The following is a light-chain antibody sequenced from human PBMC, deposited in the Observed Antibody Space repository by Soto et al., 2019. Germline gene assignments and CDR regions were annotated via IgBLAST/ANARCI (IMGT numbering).Light chain of an antibody. CDR3: QQYNDWPPT. Sequence: EIVLTQSPGTLSLSPGGRATLSCRASQSVSLSLAWYQQKPGQAPRLLIYDASKRASGIPARFSGSGSGTEFTLSIGSLQSEDFAVYYCQQYNDWPPTFGQGTKVDIK. CDR1: QSVSLS. V-gene: IGKV3D-15*01. CDR2: DAS. J-gene: IGKJ1*01.